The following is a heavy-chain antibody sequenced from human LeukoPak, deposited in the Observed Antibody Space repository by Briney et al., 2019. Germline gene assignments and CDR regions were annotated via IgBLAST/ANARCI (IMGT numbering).Heavy chain of an antibody. D-gene: IGHD2-2*01. CDR2: ISGSGGST. CDR1: GFTFSSYA. CDR3: AKDDGIVVVPAAIFDY. Sequence: PGGSLRLSCAASGFTFSSYAMSWVRQAPGKGLEWVSAISGSGGSTYYADSVKGRFTISRDNSKNTLYLQMNSLRAEDTAVYYCAKDDGIVVVPAAIFDYWGQGTLVTVSS. V-gene: IGHV3-23*01. J-gene: IGHJ4*02.